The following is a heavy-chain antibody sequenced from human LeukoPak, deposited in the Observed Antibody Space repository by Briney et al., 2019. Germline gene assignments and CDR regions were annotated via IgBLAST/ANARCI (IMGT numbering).Heavy chain of an antibody. V-gene: IGHV1-69*04. Sequence: GASVKVSCKASGGSFSRNAISWVRQAPGQGLEWMGRFIPMVGIATYAQKFQGRVTITEDRSTSTAYMELSSLRSEDTAVYYCARIQAVGVPVAIDAYYSYAMDVWGQGTAVSVSS. CDR3: ARIQAVGVPVAIDAYYSYAMDV. J-gene: IGHJ6*02. CDR2: FIPMVGIA. CDR1: GGSFSRNA. D-gene: IGHD2-2*02.